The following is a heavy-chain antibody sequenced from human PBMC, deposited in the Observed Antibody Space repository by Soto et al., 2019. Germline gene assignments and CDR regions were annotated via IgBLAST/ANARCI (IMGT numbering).Heavy chain of an antibody. V-gene: IGHV4-61*01. CDR1: GGSVSSGSYY. J-gene: IGHJ4*02. CDR3: ARGGYYDSSGYPGFSFDY. D-gene: IGHD3-22*01. CDR2: IYYSGST. Sequence: PSETLSLTCTVSGGSVSSGSYYWSWIRQPPGKGLEWIGYIYYSGSTNYNPSLKSRVTISVDTSKNQFSLKLSSVTAADTAVYYCARGGYYDSSGYPGFSFDYWGQGTLVTVSS.